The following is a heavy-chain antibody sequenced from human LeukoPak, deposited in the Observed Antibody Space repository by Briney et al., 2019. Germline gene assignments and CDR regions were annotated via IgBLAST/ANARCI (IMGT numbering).Heavy chain of an antibody. J-gene: IGHJ4*02. CDR2: IYYSGST. CDR1: GGSISSYY. CDR3: ARDHNWNQYYFDY. Sequence: SETLSLTCTVSGGSISSYYWSWIRQPPGKGLEWIGYIYYSGSTNCNPSLKSRVTISVDTSKNQFSLKLSSVTAADTAVYYCARDHNWNQYYFDYWGQGTLVTVSS. D-gene: IGHD1-20*01. V-gene: IGHV4-59*01.